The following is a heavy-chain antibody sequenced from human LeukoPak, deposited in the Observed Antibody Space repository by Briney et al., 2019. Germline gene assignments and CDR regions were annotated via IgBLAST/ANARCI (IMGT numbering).Heavy chain of an antibody. D-gene: IGHD1/OR15-1a*01. Sequence: ASVKVSCKASGGTFSSYAISWVRQAPGQGLEWMGRIIPILGIANYAQKFQGRVTITADKSTSTAYMELSSLGSEDTAVYYCARDRREEWLEQYYYYGMDVWGQGTTVTVSS. CDR1: GGTFSSYA. V-gene: IGHV1-69*04. J-gene: IGHJ6*02. CDR3: ARDRREEWLEQYYYYGMDV. CDR2: IIPILGIA.